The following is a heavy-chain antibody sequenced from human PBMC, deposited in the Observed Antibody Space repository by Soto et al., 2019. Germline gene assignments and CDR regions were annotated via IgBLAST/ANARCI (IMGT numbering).Heavy chain of an antibody. J-gene: IGHJ6*02. CDR2: IGTAGDT. CDR1: GFTFSRYD. Sequence: GGSLRLSCAASGFTFSRYDMHWVRLVLGKGLEWVSGIGTAGDTYYPDSVKGRFTTSRENAKNSLYLQMNSLSAGDTAVYFCARGFGEARQTLMDVWGQGTTVTVSS. CDR3: ARGFGEARQTLMDV. V-gene: IGHV3-13*01. D-gene: IGHD3-10*01.